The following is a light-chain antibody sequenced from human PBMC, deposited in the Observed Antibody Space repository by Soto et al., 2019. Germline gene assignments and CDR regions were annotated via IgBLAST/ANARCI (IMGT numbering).Light chain of an antibody. Sequence: DIELTQSPGTLSLSPGERATLSCRASESVSSSYLAWYQQKPGQAPRLLIYDASIRGTGISDRFSGSGSGTDFTLTISRLEPEDFALYYCQQYGSSPYTFGQGTKLEIK. CDR1: ESVSSSY. CDR2: DAS. J-gene: IGKJ2*01. CDR3: QQYGSSPYT. V-gene: IGKV3-20*01.